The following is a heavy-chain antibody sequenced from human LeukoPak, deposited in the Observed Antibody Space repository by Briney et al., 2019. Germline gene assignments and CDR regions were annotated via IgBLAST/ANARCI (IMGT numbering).Heavy chain of an antibody. D-gene: IGHD3-22*01. CDR1: GFTFSSYA. Sequence: PGGSLRLSCAASGFTFSSYAMSWVRQAPGKGLEWVSAISGSGGSTYYADSVKGRFTISRDNSKNTLYLQMNSLRAEDTAVYYCATYYYDSSGYFLPFDYWGQGTLGTVSS. CDR3: ATYYYDSSGYFLPFDY. J-gene: IGHJ4*02. V-gene: IGHV3-23*01. CDR2: ISGSGGST.